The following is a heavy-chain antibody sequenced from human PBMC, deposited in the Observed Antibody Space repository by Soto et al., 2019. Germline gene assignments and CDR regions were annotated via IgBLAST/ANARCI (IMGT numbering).Heavy chain of an antibody. Sequence: QVQLVQSGAEVKKPGASVKVSCKASGYTFTGYDINWVRQAPGQGLEWMGWMNPNTGNTGYAQMFQGRLTMTRDTPISTAHMELSSLRSEESAVYYWERVGVTFFRVYYYGMDVWGQGTTVTVSS. CDR1: GYTFTGYD. D-gene: IGHD3-3*01. V-gene: IGHV1-8*01. CDR2: MNPNTGNT. CDR3: ERVGVTFFRVYYYGMDV. J-gene: IGHJ6*02.